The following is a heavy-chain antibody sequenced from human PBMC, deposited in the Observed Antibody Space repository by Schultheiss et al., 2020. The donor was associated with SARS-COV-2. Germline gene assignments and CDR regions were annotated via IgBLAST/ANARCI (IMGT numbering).Heavy chain of an antibody. D-gene: IGHD5-18*01. CDR3: AKDHKDVDTAMVDFDY. CDR2: ISSSGSTI. J-gene: IGHJ4*02. Sequence: LSLTCAVYGGSFSGYYWSWIRQPPGKGLEWVSYISSSGSTIYYADSVKGRFTISRDNAKNSLYLQMNSLRAEDTAVYYCAKDHKDVDTAMVDFDYWGQGTLVTVSS. CDR1: GGSFSGYY. V-gene: IGHV3-11*01.